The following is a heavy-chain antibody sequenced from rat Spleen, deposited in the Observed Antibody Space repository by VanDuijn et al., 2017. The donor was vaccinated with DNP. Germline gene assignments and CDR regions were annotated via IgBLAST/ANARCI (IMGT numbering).Heavy chain of an antibody. CDR2: IGSPAYAP. D-gene: IGHD1-12*02. CDR3: TRWGFMDA. V-gene: IGHV5-27*01. Sequence: EVQLVESGGGLVQPGRSLKLSCAASGFTFSAYYMAWVRQAPAKGLEWVAYIGSPAYAPYYTDSVKGRFAISRDNAKSTLYLQMNSLRSEYMATYYCTRWGFMDAWGQGISVTVSS. J-gene: IGHJ4*01. CDR1: GFTFSAYY.